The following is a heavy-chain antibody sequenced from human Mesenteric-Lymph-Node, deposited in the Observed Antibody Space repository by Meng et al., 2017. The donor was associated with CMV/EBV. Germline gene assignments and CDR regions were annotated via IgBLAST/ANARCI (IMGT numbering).Heavy chain of an antibody. CDR3: VRRFYASGDH. V-gene: IGHV3-11*01. CDR2: ITSSGDTI. D-gene: IGHD3-10*01. J-gene: IGHJ4*02. Sequence: GGSLRLSCAASGFSFSDYYMSWIRQAPGKGLEWVSYITSSGDTIYYADSVKGRFTISRDNAKNSLYLQMNSLRAEDTAIYYCVRRFYASGDHWGQGTQVTVSS. CDR1: GFSFSDYY.